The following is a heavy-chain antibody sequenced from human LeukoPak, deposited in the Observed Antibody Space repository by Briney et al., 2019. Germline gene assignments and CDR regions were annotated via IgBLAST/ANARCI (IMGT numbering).Heavy chain of an antibody. V-gene: IGHV3-23*01. CDR3: AKDRPHSSSEPYYFDY. D-gene: IGHD6-13*01. Sequence: GGSLRLSCAASGFTFSSYAMSWVRQAPGKGLEWVSAITATSSRTYVADSVQGRFTISRDNSKNTLYLQMNSLRAEDTAVYYCAKDRPHSSSEPYYFDYWGQGTLVTVSS. CDR2: ITATSSRT. CDR1: GFTFSSYA. J-gene: IGHJ4*02.